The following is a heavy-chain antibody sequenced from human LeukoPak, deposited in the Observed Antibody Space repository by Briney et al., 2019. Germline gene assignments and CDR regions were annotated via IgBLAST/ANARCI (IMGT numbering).Heavy chain of an antibody. CDR3: ARDLSSSYDY. CDR1: GFTFSSYS. CDR2: ISSSSSYI. Sequence: GGSLRPSCAASGFTFSSYSMNWVRQAPGKGLEWVSSISSSSSYIYYADSVKGRFTISGDNAKNSLYLQMNSLRAEDTAVYYCARDLSSSYDYWGQGTLVTVSS. J-gene: IGHJ4*02. V-gene: IGHV3-21*01. D-gene: IGHD6-6*01.